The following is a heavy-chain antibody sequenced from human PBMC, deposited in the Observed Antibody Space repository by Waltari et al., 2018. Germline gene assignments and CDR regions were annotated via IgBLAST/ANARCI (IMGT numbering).Heavy chain of an antibody. Sequence: EVQLVESGGGLVQPGGSLSLSCEASGFTFGRSAMTWVRQVPGKGLEWLSAMSGVGGTIYYADSVQGRFIISRDPSKNTLFLQLNSLRVEDTAVYFCAKSLSDPTVGGLDVWGQGTPVTVSS. CDR3: AKSLSDPTVGGLDV. CDR2: MSGVGGTI. CDR1: GFTFGRSA. D-gene: IGHD1-26*01. J-gene: IGHJ6*02. V-gene: IGHV3-23*04.